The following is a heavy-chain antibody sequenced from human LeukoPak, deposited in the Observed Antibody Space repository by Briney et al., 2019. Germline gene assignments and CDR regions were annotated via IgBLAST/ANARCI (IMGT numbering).Heavy chain of an antibody. J-gene: IGHJ4*02. CDR2: INPNSGGT. V-gene: IGHV1-2*02. CDR1: GYTFTGNY. D-gene: IGHD6-19*01. CDR3: ASAVAGTLRFDY. Sequence: ASVKVSCKASGYTFTGNYMHWVPQAPGQGLEWMGWINPNSGGTNYAQKFQGRVTMTRDTSISTAYMELSRLRSDDTAVYYCASAVAGTLRFDYWGQGTLVTVSS.